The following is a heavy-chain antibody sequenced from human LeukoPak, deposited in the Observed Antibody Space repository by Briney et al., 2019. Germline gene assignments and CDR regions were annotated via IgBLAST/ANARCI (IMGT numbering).Heavy chain of an antibody. Sequence: PGGSLRLSCAASGFTFNRYGMHWVRQAPGKGLEWVAVISFDGKVSYYADSVKGRFTISRDNAKNTLYLQMSSLRVEDTAVYYCATERFDGFDMWGQGTMVTVSS. D-gene: IGHD1-14*01. J-gene: IGHJ3*02. V-gene: IGHV3-30*03. CDR3: ATERFDGFDM. CDR1: GFTFNRYG. CDR2: ISFDGKVS.